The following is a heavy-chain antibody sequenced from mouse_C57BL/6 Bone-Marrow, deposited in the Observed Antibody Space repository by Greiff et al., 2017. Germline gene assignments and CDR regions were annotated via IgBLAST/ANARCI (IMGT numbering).Heavy chain of an antibody. CDR3: ARFLRPRYAMDY. Sequence: QVQLQQPGAELVKPGASVKMSCKASGYTFTSYWITWVKQRPGQGLEWIGDIYPGSGSTNYNEKFRSKATLTVDTSSSTAYMQLSSLTSEDSAVYYCARFLRPRYAMDYWGQGTSVTVSS. CDR2: IYPGSGST. V-gene: IGHV1-55*01. D-gene: IGHD1-1*01. J-gene: IGHJ4*01. CDR1: GYTFTSYW.